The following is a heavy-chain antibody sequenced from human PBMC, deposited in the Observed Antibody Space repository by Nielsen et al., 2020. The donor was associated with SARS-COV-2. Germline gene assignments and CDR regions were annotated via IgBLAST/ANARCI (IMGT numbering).Heavy chain of an antibody. Sequence: SETLSLTCGVYGGSFNDYYWSWLRQPPGKGLQWIGEINHSGSTNYNPSLKSRVTISLDTSKNQFSLKVTSVTAADTAVYYCARGRLSSYFDTSGYLFDYWGQGTLVTVSS. V-gene: IGHV4-34*01. D-gene: IGHD3-22*01. J-gene: IGHJ4*02. CDR1: GGSFNDYY. CDR3: ARGRLSSYFDTSGYLFDY. CDR2: INHSGST.